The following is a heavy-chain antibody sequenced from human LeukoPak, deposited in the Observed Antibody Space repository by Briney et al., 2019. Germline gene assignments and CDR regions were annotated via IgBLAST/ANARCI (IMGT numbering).Heavy chain of an antibody. J-gene: IGHJ4*02. V-gene: IGHV7-4-1*02. D-gene: IGHD3-22*01. Sequence: ASVKVSCKASGYTFTSYAMNWVRQAPGQGLEWMGWINTNTGNPTYAQGFTGRFVFSLDTSVSTAYLQISSLKAEDTAVYYCAREYDSSGYYYVPPGYWGQGTLVTVSS. CDR2: INTNTGNP. CDR1: GYTFTSYA. CDR3: AREYDSSGYYYVPPGY.